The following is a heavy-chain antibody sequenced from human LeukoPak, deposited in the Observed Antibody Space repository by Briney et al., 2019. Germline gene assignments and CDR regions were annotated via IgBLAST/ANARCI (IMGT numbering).Heavy chain of an antibody. CDR2: ISAYNGNT. D-gene: IGHD6-13*01. Sequence: ASVKVSCKASGYTFTSYGISWVRQAPGQGLEWMGWISAYNGNTNYAQKLQGRVTMTTDTSTSTAYMELRSLRSDDTAVYSCARGWDSSSLDRYNWFDPWGQGTLVTVSS. CDR1: GYTFTSYG. V-gene: IGHV1-18*01. J-gene: IGHJ5*02. CDR3: ARGWDSSSLDRYNWFDP.